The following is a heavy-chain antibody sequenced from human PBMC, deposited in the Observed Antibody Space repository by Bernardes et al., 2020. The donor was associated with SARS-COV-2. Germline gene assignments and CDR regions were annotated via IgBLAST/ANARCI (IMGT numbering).Heavy chain of an antibody. V-gene: IGHV3-7*02. D-gene: IGHD2-2*01. CDR1: GFTFSSNW. Sequence: GGSLRLSCAASGFTFSSNWMSWVRQAPGKGLEWVANINPDGSVKYYVDSMKGRFTISRDNAKNSLFLQMDSLTAEETAIYYCTRFSRTGECFWGQGTLFTVSS. J-gene: IGHJ4*02. CDR2: INPDGSVK. CDR3: TRFSRTGECF.